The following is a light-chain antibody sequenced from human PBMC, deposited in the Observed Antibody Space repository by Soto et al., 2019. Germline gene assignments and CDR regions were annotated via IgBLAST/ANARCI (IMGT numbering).Light chain of an antibody. V-gene: IGKV1-5*03. J-gene: IGKJ3*01. CDR3: QQYNSYVT. Sequence: DVEITQYPSTLSASVGDRVTITCRASQSISSWLAWYQQKPGKAPKLLIFKASSLESGVPSRFSGSGSGTEFTLTISSLQPDDFATYYCQQYNSYVTFGPGTKVDIK. CDR1: QSISSW. CDR2: KAS.